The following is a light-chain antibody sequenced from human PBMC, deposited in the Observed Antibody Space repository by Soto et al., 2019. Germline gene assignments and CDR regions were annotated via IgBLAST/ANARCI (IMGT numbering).Light chain of an antibody. Sequence: QSVLTQPASVSGSPGQSITISCTGTSSDVGGYNYVSWYQHLPGKAPKLLMHSNNLRPSGVPERISGSKSGTSASLAISGLRSEDEAVYYCASWDDRLGAVIFGGGTKLTVL. CDR1: SSDVGGYNY. CDR2: SNN. V-gene: IGLV1-47*02. J-gene: IGLJ2*01. CDR3: ASWDDRLGAVI.